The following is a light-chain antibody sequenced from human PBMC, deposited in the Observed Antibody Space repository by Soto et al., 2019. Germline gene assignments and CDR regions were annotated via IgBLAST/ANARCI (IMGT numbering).Light chain of an antibody. Sequence: QTVVTQEPSFLVSPGGTVTLTCGLTSSSVSTTYYPSWYQQTPGQAPRTLIYSTNIRSSGVPDRFSGSILGNKAALTITGAQADDESDYHCMLYMGGGLVVFGGRTKLTVL. CDR2: STN. CDR3: MLYMGGGLVV. V-gene: IGLV8-61*01. J-gene: IGLJ2*01. CDR1: SSSVSTTYY.